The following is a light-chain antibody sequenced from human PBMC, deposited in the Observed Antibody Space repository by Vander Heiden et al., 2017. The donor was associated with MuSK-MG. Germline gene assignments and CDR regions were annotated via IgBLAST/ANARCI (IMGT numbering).Light chain of an antibody. J-gene: IGLJ2*01. CDR2: EVT. Sequence: QSALPQPPSASGSPGQSVAFSCTGTSSDIGGYSDVSWYQQHPGKAPKLMIYEVTKRSSGAPDRFSGSKSGNTASLAGSGLQAEDEADYYCSSYGGNNNLLFGGGTKLTVL. V-gene: IGLV2-8*01. CDR3: SSYGGNNNLL. CDR1: SSDIGGYSD.